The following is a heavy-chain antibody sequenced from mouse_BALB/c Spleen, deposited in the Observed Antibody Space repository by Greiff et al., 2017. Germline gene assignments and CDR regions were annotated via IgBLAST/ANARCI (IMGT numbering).Heavy chain of an antibody. Sequence: EVNVVESGGGLVKPGGSLKLSCAASGFTFSSYTMSWVRQTPEKRLEWVATISSGGSYTYYPDSVKGRFTISRDNAKNTLYLQMSSLRSEDTAMYYCARRGSSYDFDVWGAGTTVTVSS. V-gene: IGHV5-9-3*01. D-gene: IGHD1-1*01. J-gene: IGHJ1*01. CDR1: GFTFSSYT. CDR3: ARRGSSYDFDV. CDR2: ISSGGSYT.